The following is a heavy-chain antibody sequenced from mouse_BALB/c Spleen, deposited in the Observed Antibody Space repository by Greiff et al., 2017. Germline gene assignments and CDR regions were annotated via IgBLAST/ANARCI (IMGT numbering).Heavy chain of an antibody. CDR2: IHPSDSDT. CDR3: AREDY. CDR1: GYSFTSYW. J-gene: IGHJ2*01. Sequence: QVQLQQPGAELVRPGASVKLSCKASGYSFTSYWMNWVKQRPGQGLEWIGMIHPSDSDTRLNQKFKDKATLTVDKSSSTAYMQLSSPTSEDSAVYYCAREDYWGQGTTLTVSS. V-gene: IGHV1-74*01.